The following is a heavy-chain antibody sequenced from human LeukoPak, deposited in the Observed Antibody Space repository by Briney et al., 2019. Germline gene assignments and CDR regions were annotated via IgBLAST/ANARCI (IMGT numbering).Heavy chain of an antibody. CDR1: GFTVSSNY. V-gene: IGHV3-53*01. CDR2: IYSGGST. J-gene: IGHJ5*02. D-gene: IGHD3-10*01. CDR3: AKVWVLLWFGEPNWFVP. Sequence: PGGSLRLSCAAPGFTVSSNYMSWVRQAPGKGLEWVSVIYSGGSTYYEDSVTGRFTISRDNYKNTLYLQMNSLRAEDTAVYYCAKVWVLLWFGEPNWFVPWGQGTLVTVSS.